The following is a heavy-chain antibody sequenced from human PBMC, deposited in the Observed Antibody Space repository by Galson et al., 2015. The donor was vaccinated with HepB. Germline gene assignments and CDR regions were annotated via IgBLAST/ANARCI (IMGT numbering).Heavy chain of an antibody. CDR2: IWYDGSNK. V-gene: IGHV3-33*01. J-gene: IGHJ6*02. Sequence: LRLSCAASGFTFSSYGMHWVRQAPGKGLEWVAVIWYDGSNKYYADSVKGRFTISRDNSKNTLYLQMNSLRAEDTAVYYCARSPLGYFYGMDVWGQGTTATVSS. CDR1: GFTFSSYG. CDR3: ARSPLGYFYGMDV.